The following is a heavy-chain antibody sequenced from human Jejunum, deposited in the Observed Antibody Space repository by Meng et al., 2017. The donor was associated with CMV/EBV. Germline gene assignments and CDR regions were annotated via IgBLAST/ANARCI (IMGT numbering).Heavy chain of an antibody. CDR1: GFTCSSCG. V-gene: IGHV3-30*02. Sequence: CAASGFTCSSCGMHWVRQVPGKGLEWVAFIQYDETTKYYAVSVKGRFSISRDNSKNTLFLQMNSLRAEDTAVYYCVKENKKLRGDYWGQGTLVTVSS. CDR3: VKENKKLRGDY. D-gene: IGHD1/OR15-1a*01. CDR2: IQYDETTK. J-gene: IGHJ4*02.